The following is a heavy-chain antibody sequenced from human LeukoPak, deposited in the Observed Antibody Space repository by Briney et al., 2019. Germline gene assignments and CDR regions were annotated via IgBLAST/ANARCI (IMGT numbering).Heavy chain of an antibody. V-gene: IGHV3-30*02. CDR3: AKDPPLLLWFGELTYIDY. D-gene: IGHD3-10*01. CDR2: IWYDGSNE. CDR1: GFTFSHYG. J-gene: IGHJ4*02. Sequence: GGSLRLSCAASGFTFSHYGIHWVRQAPGKGLEWVAVIWYDGSNEDYADSVKGRFTISRDNSKNTVSLQMNSLRAEDTAVYYCAKDPPLLLWFGELTYIDYWGQGTLVTVSS.